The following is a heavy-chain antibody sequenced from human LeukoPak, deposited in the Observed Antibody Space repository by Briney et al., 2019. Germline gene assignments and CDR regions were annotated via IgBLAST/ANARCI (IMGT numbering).Heavy chain of an antibody. J-gene: IGHJ4*02. CDR3: ATNDYGDDY. CDR1: QYTRSESY. D-gene: IGHD4-17*01. CDR2: FNPEDGET. V-gene: IGHV1-24*01. Sequence: ASVKVSCKISQYTRSESYIHWVRQAPGKGLEWMGGFNPEDGETIYAQKIQGRVTMTEDTSTDTAYMELSSLRSEDTAVYYCATNDYGDDYWGQGTLVTVSS.